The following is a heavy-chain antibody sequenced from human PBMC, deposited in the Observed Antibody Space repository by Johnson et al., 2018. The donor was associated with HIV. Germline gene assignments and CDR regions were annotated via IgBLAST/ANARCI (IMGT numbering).Heavy chain of an antibody. CDR1: GFTFRSYG. J-gene: IGHJ3*02. CDR2: IRHDGSNK. Sequence: QVQLVESGGGVVQPGGSLRLSCAASGFTFRSYGMHWVRQAPGKGLEWVAFIRHDGSNKYYADSVKGRFTISRENSKNTLYLQMNSLRAEDTAVYYCAKVGPANDVLGAGDAFDIWGQGTMVTVSS. D-gene: IGHD2-8*01. V-gene: IGHV3-30*02. CDR3: AKVGPANDVLGAGDAFDI.